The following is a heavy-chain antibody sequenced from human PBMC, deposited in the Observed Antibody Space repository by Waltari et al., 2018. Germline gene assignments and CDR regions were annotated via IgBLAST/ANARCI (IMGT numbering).Heavy chain of an antibody. CDR2: IYYSGST. D-gene: IGHD6-6*01. V-gene: IGHV4-39*07. J-gene: IGHJ6*03. CDR3: ARGIAARPSYYYYYYMDV. Sequence: QLQLQESGPGLVKPSETLSLTCTVSGGSISSSSYYWGWIRQPPGKGLEWIGSIYYSGSTNYNPSLKSRVTISVDTSKNQFSLKLSSVTAADTAVYYCARGIAARPSYYYYYYMDVWGKGTTVTISS. CDR1: GGSISSSSYY.